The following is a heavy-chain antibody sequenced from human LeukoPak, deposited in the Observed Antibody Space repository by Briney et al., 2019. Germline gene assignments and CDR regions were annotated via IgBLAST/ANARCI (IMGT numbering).Heavy chain of an antibody. CDR1: GFTFSSYA. CDR2: ISYDGSNK. V-gene: IGHV3-30-3*01. D-gene: IGHD6-13*01. Sequence: PGGSLRLSCAASGFTFSSYAMHWVRRAPGKGLEWVAVISYDGSNKYYADSVKGRFTISRDNSKNTLYLQMNSLRAEDTAVYYCARDHALGLYYYYGMDVWGQGTTVTVSS. J-gene: IGHJ6*02. CDR3: ARDHALGLYYYYGMDV.